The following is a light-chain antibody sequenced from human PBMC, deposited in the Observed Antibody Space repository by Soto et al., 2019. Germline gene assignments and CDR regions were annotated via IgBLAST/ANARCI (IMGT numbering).Light chain of an antibody. CDR2: DIS. CDR3: QQFNNYPLT. CDR1: QGISSA. V-gene: IGKV1D-13*01. J-gene: IGKJ4*01. Sequence: AIQLTQSPSSLSASAGDRVTITCRASQGISSALAWYQQKPGKPPKPLIFDISRLESGVPSTFSGRGSGTDFTLTISSLQPEDFATYYCQQFNNYPLTVGAGTKVDIK.